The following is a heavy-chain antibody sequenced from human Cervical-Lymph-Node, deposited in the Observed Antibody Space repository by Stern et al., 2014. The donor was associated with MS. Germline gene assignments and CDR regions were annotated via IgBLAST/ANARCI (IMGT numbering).Heavy chain of an antibody. CDR1: GGSISSGSHY. CDR2: TYTSGRT. D-gene: IGHD6-19*01. J-gene: IGHJ4*02. Sequence: QVQLQESGPGLVKPSQTLSLTCTVSGGSISSGSHYWSWIRQPARKGLEWIGRTYTSGRTNYNTSLKSRVTISVDPSKNQFSRKGSSVTAADTAVYYCARGYSSGWDYFDYWGQGTLVTVSS. CDR3: ARGYSSGWDYFDY. V-gene: IGHV4-61*02.